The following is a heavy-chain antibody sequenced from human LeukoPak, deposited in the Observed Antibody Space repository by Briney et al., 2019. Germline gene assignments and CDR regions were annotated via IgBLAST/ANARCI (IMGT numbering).Heavy chain of an antibody. D-gene: IGHD3-22*01. CDR2: INPNSGDT. Sequence: ASVKVSCKTSGYTFTGYYIHWVRQAPGQGLEWMGWINPNSGDTNYAQKFQGRVSMTGDTYISTAYMELSRLRSDDTAVYYCARTLVVINDAFDIWGQGTMVTVSS. CDR3: ARTLVVINDAFDI. CDR1: GYTFTGYY. V-gene: IGHV1-2*02. J-gene: IGHJ3*02.